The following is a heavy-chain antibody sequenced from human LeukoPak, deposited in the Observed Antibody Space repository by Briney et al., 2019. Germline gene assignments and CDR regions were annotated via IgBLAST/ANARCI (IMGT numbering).Heavy chain of an antibody. CDR2: ISSSGSTI. D-gene: IGHD3-10*01. Sequence: SGGSLRLSCAASGFIFSSYEMNWVRQAPGKGLEWVSYISSSGSTIYYADSVKGRFTISRDNAKNSLYLQMNSLRAEDTAVYYCARDRPSWFAFWGQATLVTVSS. V-gene: IGHV3-48*03. CDR3: ARDRPSWFAF. CDR1: GFIFSSYE. J-gene: IGHJ4*02.